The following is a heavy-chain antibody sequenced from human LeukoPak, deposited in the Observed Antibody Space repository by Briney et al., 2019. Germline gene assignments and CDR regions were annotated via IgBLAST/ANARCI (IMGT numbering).Heavy chain of an antibody. J-gene: IGHJ4*02. D-gene: IGHD5-12*01. CDR3: ARDPGYSSFDL. CDR1: GFTFNSYL. Sequence: GGSLRLSCAASGFTFNSYLMSWVRQAPGKGLVWVSRIDGDGATTSYEDSVKGRFTISRDNAKKSLYLEISRLRADDTAVYYCARDPGYSSFDLWGQGTQVTVSS. CDR2: IDGDGATT. V-gene: IGHV3-74*01.